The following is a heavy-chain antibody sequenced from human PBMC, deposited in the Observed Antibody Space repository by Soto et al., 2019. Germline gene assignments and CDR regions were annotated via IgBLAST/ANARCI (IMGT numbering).Heavy chain of an antibody. CDR1: GFTFSSYA. CDR3: ARDHLSGMYSGSYFGY. Sequence: GGSLRLSCAASGFTFSSYAMSWVRQAPGKGLEWVSAISGSGGSTYYADSVKGRFTISRDNSKNTLYLQMNSLRAEDTAVYYCARDHLSGMYSGSYFGYWGQGTLVTVSS. D-gene: IGHD1-26*01. V-gene: IGHV3-23*01. J-gene: IGHJ4*02. CDR2: ISGSGGST.